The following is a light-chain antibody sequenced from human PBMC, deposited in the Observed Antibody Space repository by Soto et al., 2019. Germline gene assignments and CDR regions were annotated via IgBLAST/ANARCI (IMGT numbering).Light chain of an antibody. CDR2: DAS. Sequence: EIVLTQSPATLSLSPGERATLSCRASQSVGTFLVWYQQKPGQAPRLLIHDASIRATGIPDRFRGSGSGTDFTLTISSLEPEDFGVYYCQQCSNWPSLIFGGGTKVEIK. CDR1: QSVGTF. J-gene: IGKJ4*01. V-gene: IGKV3-11*01. CDR3: QQCSNWPSLI.